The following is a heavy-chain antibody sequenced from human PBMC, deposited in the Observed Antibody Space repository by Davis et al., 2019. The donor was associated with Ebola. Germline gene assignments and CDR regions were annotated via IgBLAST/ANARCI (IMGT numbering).Heavy chain of an antibody. CDR1: GDSVSSGG. CDR3: ARGWLRTGMDV. V-gene: IGHV6-1*01. J-gene: IGHJ6*04. CDR2: TYYSSKWYN. D-gene: IGHD5-12*01. Sequence: HSQTLSLTCAISGDSVSSGGWNWIRQSPSRGLEWLGRTYYSSKWYNDYAVSVKSRISINPDTSKNQFSLQLNSVTPEDTAAYYCARGWLRTGMDVWGKGTTVTVSS.